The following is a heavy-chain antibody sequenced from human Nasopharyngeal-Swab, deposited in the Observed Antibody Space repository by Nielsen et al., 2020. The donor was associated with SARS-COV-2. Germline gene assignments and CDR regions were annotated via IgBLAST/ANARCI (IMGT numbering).Heavy chain of an antibody. J-gene: IGHJ3*01. Sequence: WIRQPPGKGLEWVAVIWYDGSNKYYADFVKGRFTISRDNSKNTLYLQMNSLRAEDTAVYYCARDPSYDSSGFGVWGQGTMVTVSS. CDR2: IWYDGSNK. CDR3: ARDPSYDSSGFGV. D-gene: IGHD3-22*01. V-gene: IGHV3-33*01.